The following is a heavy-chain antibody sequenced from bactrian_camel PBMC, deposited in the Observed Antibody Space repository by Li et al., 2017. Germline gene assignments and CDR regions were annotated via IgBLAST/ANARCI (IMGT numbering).Heavy chain of an antibody. CDR3: AWTTGSGGYCSLPRLGRFGS. CDR1: GFRLSYSPYC. D-gene: IGHD2*01. J-gene: IGHJ6*01. V-gene: IGHV3S6*01. CDR2: IGSDGT. Sequence: VQLVESGGGSVQAGGSLRLSCAASGFRLSYSPYCMSWFRQAPGKAREGVANIGSDGTFYADSVKGRFTISRNIQNTLYLQMNNLKPEDTAMYYCAWTTGSGGYCSLPRLGRFGSWGQGTQVTVS.